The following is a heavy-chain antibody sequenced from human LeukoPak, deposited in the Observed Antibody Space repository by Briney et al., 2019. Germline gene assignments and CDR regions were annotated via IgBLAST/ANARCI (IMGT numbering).Heavy chain of an antibody. D-gene: IGHD3-9*01. CDR3: AKDGRYFDSYYFDY. CDR2: IRYDGSNK. CDR1: GFTFSSYW. J-gene: IGHJ4*02. Sequence: GGSLRLSCAASGFTFSSYWMSWVRQAPGKGLEWVAFIRYDGSNKYYADSVKGRFTISRDNSKNTLYLQMNSLRAEDTAVYYCAKDGRYFDSYYFDYWGQGTLVTVSS. V-gene: IGHV3-30*02.